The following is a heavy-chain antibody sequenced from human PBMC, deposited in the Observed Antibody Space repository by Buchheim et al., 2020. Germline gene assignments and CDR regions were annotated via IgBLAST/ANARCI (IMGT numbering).Heavy chain of an antibody. CDR1: GFTFSSYE. J-gene: IGHJ6*02. D-gene: IGHD2-15*01. V-gene: IGHV3-48*03. Sequence: EVQLVESGGGLVQPGGSLRLSCAASGFTFSSYEMNWVRQAPGKGLEWVSYISSSGSTIYYADSVKGRFTISRDNAKNSLYLQINSLRAEDTAVYYCAREGIVVVVAASPGGMDVWGQGTT. CDR3: AREGIVVVVAASPGGMDV. CDR2: ISSSGSTI.